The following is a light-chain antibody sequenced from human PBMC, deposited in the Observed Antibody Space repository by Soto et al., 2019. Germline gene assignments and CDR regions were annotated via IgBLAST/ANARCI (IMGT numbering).Light chain of an antibody. CDR3: QQRSNWPFLT. Sequence: EILLTQSPATLSLCPGERATLSCRASQSVSSYLAWYQQKPGQAPRLLIYDASNRATGIPARFSGSGSGTDFTLTISSLEPEDFAVYYCQQRSNWPFLTFGGGTKVEIK. J-gene: IGKJ4*01. CDR2: DAS. CDR1: QSVSSY. V-gene: IGKV3-11*01.